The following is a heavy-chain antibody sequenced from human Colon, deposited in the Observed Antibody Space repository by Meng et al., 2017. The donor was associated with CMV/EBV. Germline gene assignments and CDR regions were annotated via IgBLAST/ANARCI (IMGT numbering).Heavy chain of an antibody. CDR1: EFTVSESY. D-gene: IGHD4-11*01. J-gene: IGHJ6*02. CDR2: IYGGGTT. Sequence: GESLKISCTASEFTVSESYMNWVCQAPGKGLEWVSVIYGGGTTKYADSVKGRFTISRDNSKNTLFLQMNSLRAEDTAVYYCAGETGLPNGMDVWGQGTTVTVSS. CDR3: AGETGLPNGMDV. V-gene: IGHV3-53*01.